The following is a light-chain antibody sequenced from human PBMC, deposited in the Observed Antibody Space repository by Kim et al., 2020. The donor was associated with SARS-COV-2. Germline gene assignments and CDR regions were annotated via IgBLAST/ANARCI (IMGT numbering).Light chain of an antibody. CDR3: QQYSTYLTWT. CDR1: QSISGW. V-gene: IGKV1-5*03. Sequence: SVGDRVTITCRASQSISGWLAWYQQRPGKAPKLLIYKASSLESGVPSRFSGSGSGTEFTLTISSLQPDDFATYYCQQYSTYLTWTFGQGTKVDIK. J-gene: IGKJ1*01. CDR2: KAS.